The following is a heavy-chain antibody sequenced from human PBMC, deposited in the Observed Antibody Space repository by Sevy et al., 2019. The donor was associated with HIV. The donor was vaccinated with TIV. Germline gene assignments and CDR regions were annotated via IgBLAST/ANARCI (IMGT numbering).Heavy chain of an antibody. CDR3: ARERGYDFWSGYYTGYFDY. CDR1: GFTFSSYG. Sequence: GGSLRLSCAASGFTFSSYGMHWVRQAPGKGLEWVAVIWYDGSNKYYADSMKGRFTISRDNSKNTLYLQMNSLRAEDTAVYYCARERGYDFWSGYYTGYFDYWGPGTLVTVSS. J-gene: IGHJ4*02. V-gene: IGHV3-33*01. CDR2: IWYDGSNK. D-gene: IGHD3-3*01.